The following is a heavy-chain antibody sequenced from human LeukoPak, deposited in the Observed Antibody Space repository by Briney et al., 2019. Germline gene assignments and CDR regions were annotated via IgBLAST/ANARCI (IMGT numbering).Heavy chain of an antibody. CDR1: GGSISSSSYY. J-gene: IGHJ1*01. CDR2: IYYSGST. CDR3: ARHAYCGGDCLEYFQH. D-gene: IGHD2-21*01. V-gene: IGHV4-39*01. Sequence: SETLSLTRTVSGGSISSSSYYWGWIRQPPGKGLEWIGSIYYSGSTYYNPSLKSRVTISVDTSKNQFSLKLSSMTAADTAVYYCARHAYCGGDCLEYFQHWGQGTLVTVSS.